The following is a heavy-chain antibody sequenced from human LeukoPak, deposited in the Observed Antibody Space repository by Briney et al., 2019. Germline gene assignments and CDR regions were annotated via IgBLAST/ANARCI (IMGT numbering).Heavy chain of an antibody. D-gene: IGHD3/OR15-3a*01. CDR1: GGSISSHY. CDR3: ARRTGYLTYYYYYMDV. J-gene: IGHJ6*03. V-gene: IGHV4-59*11. Sequence: SETLSLTCTVSGGSISSHYWSWIRQPPGKGLEWIGYIYYSGSTNYNPSLKSRVTISVDTSRNQFSLKLSSVTAADSAVYYCARRTGYLTYYYYYMDVWGNGTTVTVSS. CDR2: IYYSGST.